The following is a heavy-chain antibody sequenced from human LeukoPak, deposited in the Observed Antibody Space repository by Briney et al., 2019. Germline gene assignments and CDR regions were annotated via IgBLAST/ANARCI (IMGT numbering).Heavy chain of an antibody. CDR1: GGSISDSSYY. J-gene: IGHJ3*02. Sequence: SETLSLTCTVSGGSISDSSYYWGWIRQPPGKGLEWIGSIYYSGSTYYTPSLKSRVSISVDTSKKQFSLKLSSVTAADTAVYYCASRDANTAAGFDIWGQGTMLTVSS. CDR2: IYYSGST. CDR3: ASRDANTAAGFDI. D-gene: IGHD6-13*01. V-gene: IGHV4-39*07.